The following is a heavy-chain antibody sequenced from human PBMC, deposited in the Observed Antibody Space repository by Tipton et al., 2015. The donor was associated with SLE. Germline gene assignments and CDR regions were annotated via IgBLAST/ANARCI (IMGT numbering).Heavy chain of an antibody. CDR3: ATSRGEQWPYYLDY. Sequence: QSGPEVKKPGASVKVSCKASGYTFIGHGISWVRQAPGQGLEWMAWISIYSGLANTKYAPRFQDRVTMTTDTSTSTAYMELRNLRSDDTAVYYCATSRGEQWPYYLDYWGQGTLVTVSS. V-gene: IGHV1-18*01. D-gene: IGHD6-19*01. CDR1: GYTFIGHG. CDR2: ISIYSGLANT. J-gene: IGHJ4*02.